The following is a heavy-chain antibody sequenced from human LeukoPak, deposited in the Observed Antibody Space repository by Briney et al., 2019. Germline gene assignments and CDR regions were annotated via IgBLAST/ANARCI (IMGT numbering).Heavy chain of an antibody. V-gene: IGHV3-48*03. D-gene: IGHD2-8*01. J-gene: IGHJ4*02. CDR2: ISSSGHTI. CDR1: GFTFSNYE. Sequence: GSLRLSCAASGFTFSNYEMNWVRQAPGKGLEWLSYISSSGHTIYNADSVKGRFTISRDNAKNSLYLQMDSLRAEDTAVYYCARVKYCANGICYTRYYFDYWGQGTPVTVSS. CDR3: ARVKYCANGICYTRYYFDY.